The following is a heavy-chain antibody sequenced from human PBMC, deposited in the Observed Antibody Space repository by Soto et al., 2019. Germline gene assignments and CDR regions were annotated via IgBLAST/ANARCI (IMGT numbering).Heavy chain of an antibody. Sequence: GGSLRLSCAASGFTFSSYAMIWVRQAPGKGLGCVSAISGSGGSTYYADSEKGRFTISSDNAKNTLYLQMNSLRAEDTAVYYCAREYYDILTGYPSQSYGMNVWGQGTKVTVS. D-gene: IGHD3-9*01. CDR1: GFTFSSYA. V-gene: IGHV3-23*01. CDR3: AREYYDILTGYPSQSYGMNV. CDR2: ISGSGGST. J-gene: IGHJ6*02.